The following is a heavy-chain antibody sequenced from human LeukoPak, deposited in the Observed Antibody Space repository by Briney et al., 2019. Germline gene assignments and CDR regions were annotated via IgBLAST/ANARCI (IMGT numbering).Heavy chain of an antibody. CDR1: DYSISSGYY. CDR3: ARGVLLWFGAPRGDAFDI. D-gene: IGHD3-10*01. V-gene: IGHV4-38-2*02. Sequence: PSETLSLTCTVSDYSISSGYYWGWIRQPPGKGLEWIGEINHSGSTNYNPSLKSRVTISVDTSKNQFSLKLSSVTAADTAVYYCARGVLLWFGAPRGDAFDIWGQGTMVTVSS. CDR2: INHSGST. J-gene: IGHJ3*02.